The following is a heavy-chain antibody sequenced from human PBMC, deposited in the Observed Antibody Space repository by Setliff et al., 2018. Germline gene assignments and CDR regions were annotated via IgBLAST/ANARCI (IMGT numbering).Heavy chain of an antibody. CDR2: IYHSGST. D-gene: IGHD6-19*01. V-gene: IGHV4-38-2*02. CDR1: GYSLGNAYY. CDR3: AREQWLDPPGYYYMDV. J-gene: IGHJ6*03. Sequence: PSETLSLTCTVSGYSLGNAYYWGWIRQPPGKGLEWIGSIYHSGSTYYNSSLKSRVTISVDTSKNQFSLKLNSVTAADMAVYYCAREQWLDPPGYYYMDVWAKGTTVTVSS.